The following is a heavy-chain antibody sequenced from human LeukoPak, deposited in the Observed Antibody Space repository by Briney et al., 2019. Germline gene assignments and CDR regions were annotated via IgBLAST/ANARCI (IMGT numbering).Heavy chain of an antibody. CDR3: ARLTTQFNWFDP. CDR1: GFIFSNYE. CDR2: ININGRTT. Sequence: GGSLRLSCAASGFIFSNYEMNWVRLALGKGLEWVSYININGRTTYYSDSVKGRFTVSRDNAKNSLYLQMNSLRAEDTAVYYCARLTTQFNWFDPGGQGTLVTVSS. D-gene: IGHD1-1*01. J-gene: IGHJ5*02. V-gene: IGHV3-48*03.